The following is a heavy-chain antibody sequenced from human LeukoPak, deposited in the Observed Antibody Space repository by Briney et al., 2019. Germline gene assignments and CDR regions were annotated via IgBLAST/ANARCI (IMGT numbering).Heavy chain of an antibody. Sequence: ASVRVSCKASGYTFTSYAMHWVRQAPGQRLEWMGWINAGNDNTKYSQKFQGRVTITRDTSASTAYMELSSLRSEDTAVYYCARDLGYCTGGTCYPNWFDPWGQGTLVTVSS. CDR3: ARDLGYCTGGTCYPNWFDP. V-gene: IGHV1-3*01. CDR1: GYTFTSYA. J-gene: IGHJ5*02. CDR2: INAGNDNT. D-gene: IGHD2-15*01.